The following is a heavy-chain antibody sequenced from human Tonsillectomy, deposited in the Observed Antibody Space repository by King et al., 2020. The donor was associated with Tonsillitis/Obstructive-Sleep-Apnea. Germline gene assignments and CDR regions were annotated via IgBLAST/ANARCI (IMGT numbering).Heavy chain of an antibody. V-gene: IGHV4-34*01. CDR1: GGSFSDYY. J-gene: IGHJ6*03. Sequence: VQLQQWGAGLLKPSETLSLTCAVYGGSFSDYYWSWIRQPPGKGLEWIGEISHSGITNYNPSLKSRVTISVDTSKNQFSLKLSAMTAADTAVYCWAGGGSSSSLYSYYMGVWGKGTTVSASS. CDR2: ISHSGIT. CDR3: AGGGSSSSLYSYYMGV. D-gene: IGHD6-13*01.